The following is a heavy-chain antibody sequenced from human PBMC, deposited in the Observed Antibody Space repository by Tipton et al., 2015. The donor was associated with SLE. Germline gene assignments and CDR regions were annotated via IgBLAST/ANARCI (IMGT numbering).Heavy chain of an antibody. D-gene: IGHD2-8*01. CDR1: GGSVSSGTYY. CDR3: ARHDTNYGRNWFDP. CDR2: TYYSWST. J-gene: IGHJ5*02. Sequence: TLSLTCTVSGGSVSSGTYYWAWVRQPPGKGLEWIGSTYYSWSTYYNPSLKSRATTSIDTSKNQFSLKLSSVTAADTAVYYCARHDTNYGRNWFDPWGQGTLVTVSS. V-gene: IGHV4-39*01.